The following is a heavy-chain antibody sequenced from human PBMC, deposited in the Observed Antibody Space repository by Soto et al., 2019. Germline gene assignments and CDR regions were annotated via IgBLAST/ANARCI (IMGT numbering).Heavy chain of an antibody. CDR2: ITTTGDTT. J-gene: IGHJ4*02. CDR1: GFIFTTSD. D-gene: IGHD2-21*02. CDR3: AKGGGGDHGY. Sequence: QLVESEGGLVQPGGSLRLSCEASGFIFTTSDMSWVRQAPGKGLEWVSSITTTGDTTHYADSVRGRFTIPRDNARNTVYLKMKGLRADDTAVYYCAKGGGGDHGYWGQGTLVAVSS. V-gene: IGHV3-23*04.